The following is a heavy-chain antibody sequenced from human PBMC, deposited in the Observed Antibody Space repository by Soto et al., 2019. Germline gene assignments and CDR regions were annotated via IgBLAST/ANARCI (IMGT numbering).Heavy chain of an antibody. V-gene: IGHV4-39*01. D-gene: IGHD4-17*01. Sequence: SETLSLTCTVSGGSISSYSYHWAWIRQPPGTGLEGIGKFDSRGSTYYNPPLARRVTIPVDSSKNQFSLKLSSVADADTAFYFSAAAMGCDSGVYFRHWGQGTLVTVSS. J-gene: IGHJ1*01. CDR2: FDSRGST. CDR1: GGSISSYSYH. CDR3: AAAMGCDSGVYFRH.